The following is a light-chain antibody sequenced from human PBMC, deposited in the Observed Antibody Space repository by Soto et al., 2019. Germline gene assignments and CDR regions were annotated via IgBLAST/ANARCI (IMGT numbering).Light chain of an antibody. CDR3: QQYNSWPPIT. V-gene: IGKV3-15*01. CDR1: ESVSSN. CDR2: GAS. J-gene: IGKJ5*01. Sequence: EVVMTQSPATLSVSPGERATLSCRASESVSSNLAWYQQRPGQAPRLVIYGASTRATGIPARFSGGGSGTEFTLTISSLQSKDFAVYYCQQYNSWPPITFGQGTRLEIK.